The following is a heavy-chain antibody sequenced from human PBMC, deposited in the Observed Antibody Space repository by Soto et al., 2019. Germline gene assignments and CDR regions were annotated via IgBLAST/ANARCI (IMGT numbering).Heavy chain of an antibody. CDR3: AREVADDSSGYYRSFQH. CDR2: INSDGSST. D-gene: IGHD3-22*01. V-gene: IGHV3-74*01. CDR1: GFTFSSYW. Sequence: EVQLVESGGGLVQPGGSLRLSCAASGFTFSSYWTHWVRQAPGKGLVWVSRINSDGSSTSYADSVKGRFTISRDNAKNTLYLQMNSLRAEDTAVYYCAREVADDSSGYYRSFQHWGQGTLVTVSS. J-gene: IGHJ1*01.